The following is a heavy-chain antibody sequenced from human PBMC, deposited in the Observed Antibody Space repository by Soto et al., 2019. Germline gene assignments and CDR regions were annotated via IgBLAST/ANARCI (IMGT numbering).Heavy chain of an antibody. Sequence: QVQLVQSGAEVKKPGSSVKVSCKASGGTFSNYAISWVRQAPGQGLEWMGGIIPIFGTTNYAQRFQGRVTITAEESTGTAYLELSSLRSEDTAVYYCARVSSRGYKDYFDYWGQGTLVTVSS. CDR2: IIPIFGTT. V-gene: IGHV1-69*12. CDR3: ARVSSRGYKDYFDY. D-gene: IGHD6-13*01. J-gene: IGHJ4*02. CDR1: GGTFSNYA.